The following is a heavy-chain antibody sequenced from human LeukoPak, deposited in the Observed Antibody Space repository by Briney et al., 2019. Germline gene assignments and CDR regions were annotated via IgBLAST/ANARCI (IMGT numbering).Heavy chain of an antibody. CDR3: ARGGGNYYNHSFDY. V-gene: IGHV4-31*03. Sequence: PSETLSLTCTVSDGFISSGGYYWSWIRQHPGKGLEWIGYIYSSGSTYYNPSLKSRVTISGDTSKNQFSLKLSSVTAADTAIYYCARGGGNYYNHSFDYWGQGTLVTVSS. CDR2: IYSSGST. D-gene: IGHD1-26*01. CDR1: DGFISSGGYY. J-gene: IGHJ4*02.